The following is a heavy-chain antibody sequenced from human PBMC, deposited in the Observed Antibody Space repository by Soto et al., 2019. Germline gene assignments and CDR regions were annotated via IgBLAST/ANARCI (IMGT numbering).Heavy chain of an antibody. D-gene: IGHD5-12*01. CDR3: ARGRGGYLY. Sequence: PGGSLRLSCAASGFTFSSYGMHWVRQAPGKGLEWVANIKQDGSEKYYVDSVKGRFTISRDNAKNSLYLQMNSLRAEDTAVYYCARGRGGYLYWGQGTLVTVSS. CDR1: GFTFSSYG. V-gene: IGHV3-7*03. J-gene: IGHJ4*02. CDR2: IKQDGSEK.